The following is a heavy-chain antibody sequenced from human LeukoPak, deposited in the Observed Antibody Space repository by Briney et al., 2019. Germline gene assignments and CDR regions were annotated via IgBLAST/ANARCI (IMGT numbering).Heavy chain of an antibody. CDR1: GGSISSGDYY. V-gene: IGHV4-30-4*01. CDR3: ARAWIVGATWFDY. J-gene: IGHJ4*02. Sequence: SQTLSLTCTVSGGSISSGDYYWSWIRQPPGKGLEWIGYIYYSGSTYYNPSLKSRVTISVDTSKNQFSLKLSSVTAADTAVHYCARAWIVGATWFDYWGQGTLVTVSS. CDR2: IYYSGST. D-gene: IGHD1-26*01.